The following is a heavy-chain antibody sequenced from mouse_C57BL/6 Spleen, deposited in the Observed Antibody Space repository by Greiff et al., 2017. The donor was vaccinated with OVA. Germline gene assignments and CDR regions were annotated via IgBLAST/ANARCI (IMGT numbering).Heavy chain of an antibody. J-gene: IGHJ1*03. Sequence: VQLQQPGAELVKPGASVKLSCKASGYTFTSYWMHWVKQRPGQGLEWIGMIHPNSGSTNYNEKFKSKATLTADKSSSTAYMQLSSLTYEDSAVYYCARSDYGSLYWYFDVWGTGTTVTVSS. CDR1: GYTFTSYW. V-gene: IGHV1-64*01. D-gene: IGHD1-1*01. CDR3: ARSDYGSLYWYFDV. CDR2: IHPNSGST.